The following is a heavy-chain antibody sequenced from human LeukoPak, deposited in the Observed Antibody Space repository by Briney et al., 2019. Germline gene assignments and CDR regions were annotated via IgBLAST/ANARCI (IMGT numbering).Heavy chain of an antibody. CDR3: AKDGAIMAAGGTWHWFDR. Sequence: GGSLRLSWSASGFTLEDYAMYWVRQAPGKGLEWVSSISCNSDRIDYADFVKGRFTISRDNAKNSLYLQMNSLRAEDTAFYYCAKDGAIMAAGGTWHWFDRWGEGTLVTVSS. J-gene: IGHJ5*02. D-gene: IGHD6-13*01. CDR2: ISCNSDRI. CDR1: GFTLEDYA. V-gene: IGHV3-9*01.